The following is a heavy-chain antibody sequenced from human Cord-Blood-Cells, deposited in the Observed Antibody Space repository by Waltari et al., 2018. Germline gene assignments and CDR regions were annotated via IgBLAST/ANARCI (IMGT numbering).Heavy chain of an antibody. V-gene: IGHV3-23*01. CDR2: ISGSGWST. Sequence: EVQLLESGGGLVQPGGSLRLSCAASGFTFSSYAMSWVRQAPGKGLDWVSAISGSGWSTYYADAVKGRFTISRDNSKNTLYLQMNSLRAEDTAVYYCAKAQLGTVEDYFDYWGQGTLVTVSS. CDR1: GFTFSSYA. J-gene: IGHJ4*02. CDR3: AKAQLGTVEDYFDY. D-gene: IGHD7-27*01.